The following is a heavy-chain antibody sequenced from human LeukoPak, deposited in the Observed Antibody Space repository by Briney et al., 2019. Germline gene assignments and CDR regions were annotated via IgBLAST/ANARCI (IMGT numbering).Heavy chain of an antibody. D-gene: IGHD6-19*01. CDR3: AREREYSSGWWSY. Sequence: PSETLSLTCTVSGDSISNNRYYWGWIRQPPGKGLEWIGSIYSSGTTYYNPSLKSRVTISIDMSKNQFSLKLSSVTAADTAVYYCAREREYSSGWWSYWGQGTLVTVSS. CDR1: GDSISNNRYY. V-gene: IGHV4-39*07. J-gene: IGHJ4*02. CDR2: IYSSGTT.